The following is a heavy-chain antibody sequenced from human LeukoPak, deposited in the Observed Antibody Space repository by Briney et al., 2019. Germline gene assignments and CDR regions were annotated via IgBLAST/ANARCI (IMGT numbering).Heavy chain of an antibody. V-gene: IGHV3-21*01. J-gene: IGHJ5*02. CDR3: ARGRLLVWCGDSHGFDR. D-gene: IGHD3-3*01. CDR2: ISSSSSNI. CDR1: GFTFSSYS. Sequence: KPGGSLRLSCAASGFTFSSYSMNWVRQAPGKGLEWVSSISSSSSNIYYADSVKGRFTISRDNAKNSLYLQMNSLRAVDTGVYDSARGRLLVWCGDSHGFDRRGKG.